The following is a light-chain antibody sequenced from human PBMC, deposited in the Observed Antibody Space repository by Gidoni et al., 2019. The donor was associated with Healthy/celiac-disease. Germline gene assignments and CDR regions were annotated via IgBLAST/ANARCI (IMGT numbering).Light chain of an antibody. Sequence: EIVMTQSQDSLAVALGERATINCKSSRSVLYSSNNKNYLAWYQPKPGQPPQLLIYWASTRESGFPDRFSGSGSGTDFTLTISSLQAEDVAVYYCQQYYTTPYTFGQGTKLEIK. CDR1: RSVLYSSNNKNY. J-gene: IGKJ2*01. CDR2: WAS. V-gene: IGKV4-1*01. CDR3: QQYYTTPYT.